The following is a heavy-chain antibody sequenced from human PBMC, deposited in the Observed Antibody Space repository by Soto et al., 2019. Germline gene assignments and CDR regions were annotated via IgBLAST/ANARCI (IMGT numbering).Heavy chain of an antibody. CDR3: VKDLAASGWFDP. CDR2: VSNSGTST. CDR1: GFMFSGYA. Sequence: EVQLLEPGGGLAQPGESLTLSCAASGFMFSGYAMSWVRQAPGKGLEWVSAVSNSGTSTSYADSVKGRFTISRDNSKNTLYLQMSSLGAEDTALYYCVKDLAASGWFDPWGQGTLVIVSS. D-gene: IGHD2-15*01. V-gene: IGHV3-23*01. J-gene: IGHJ5*02.